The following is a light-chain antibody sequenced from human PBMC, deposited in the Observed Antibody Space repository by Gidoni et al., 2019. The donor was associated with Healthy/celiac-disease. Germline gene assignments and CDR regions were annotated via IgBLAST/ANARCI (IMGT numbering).Light chain of an antibody. CDR1: QGIRND. Sequence: AIQMTQSPSSLSASVGDRVTITCRASQGIRNDLGWYQQKPGKAPKLLIYAASSLQSGVPPRFSGSGSGTDFTLTISSLQPEDFATYYCLQDYNYLTFGQGTKVEIK. V-gene: IGKV1-6*01. CDR3: LQDYNYLT. J-gene: IGKJ1*01. CDR2: AAS.